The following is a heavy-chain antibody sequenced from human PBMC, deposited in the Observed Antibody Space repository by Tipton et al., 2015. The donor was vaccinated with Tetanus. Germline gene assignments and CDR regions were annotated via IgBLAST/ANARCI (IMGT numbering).Heavy chain of an antibody. Sequence: TLSLTCTVSGGSISTTSDYRGWIRQPPGKGLEWIGSLYYSGTTYYTPSLKSRVTISVDTSKNHFSLRLSSVTAADTAVYYCARHSLKLGMWAFDIWGRGTLVTVSS. J-gene: IGHJ3*02. V-gene: IGHV4-39*01. CDR3: ARHSLKLGMWAFDI. CDR1: GGSISTTSDY. CDR2: LYYSGTT. D-gene: IGHD7-27*01.